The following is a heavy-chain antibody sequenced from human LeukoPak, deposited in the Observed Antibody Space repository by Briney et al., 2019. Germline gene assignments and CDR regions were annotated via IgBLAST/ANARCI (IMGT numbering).Heavy chain of an antibody. CDR3: ARQLGDYGDYVGWFDP. J-gene: IGHJ5*02. CDR1: GYGFTSYW. V-gene: IGHV5-51*01. Sequence: GESLKISCKGSGYGFTSYWIGWVRQMPGKGLEWMGIIYPGDSDTRYSPSFQGQVTISADKSISTAYLQWSSLKASDTAMYYCARQLGDYGDYVGWFDPWGQGTLVTVSS. CDR2: IYPGDSDT. D-gene: IGHD4-17*01.